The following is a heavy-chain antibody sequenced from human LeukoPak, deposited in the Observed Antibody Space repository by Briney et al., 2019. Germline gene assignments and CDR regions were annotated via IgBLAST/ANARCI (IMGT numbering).Heavy chain of an antibody. CDR3: TRGSRGRRDH. CDR2: MNPNSGNT. V-gene: IGHV1-8*01. Sequence: GASVKVSCKSSGYTFTSCDINWVRQATGQGLEWMGWMNPNSGNTGYGQSFQGRITMTRDISIGTAYMELSNLTSEDTAIYYCTRGSRGRRDHWGQGTLVTVSA. J-gene: IGHJ4*02. CDR1: GYTFTSCD.